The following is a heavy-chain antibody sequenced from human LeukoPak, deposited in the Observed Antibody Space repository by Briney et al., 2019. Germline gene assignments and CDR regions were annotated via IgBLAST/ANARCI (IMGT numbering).Heavy chain of an antibody. Sequence: PSGSLTLSCAASGFTVSSNYMSWVRQAPGKGLEWVSVIYSGGSTYYADSVKGRFTISRDNSKNTLYLQMNSLRAEDTAVYYCARGELSYYYYGMDVWGQGATV. J-gene: IGHJ6*02. CDR3: ARGELSYYYYGMDV. V-gene: IGHV3-53*01. D-gene: IGHD3-16*02. CDR1: GFTVSSNY. CDR2: IYSGGST.